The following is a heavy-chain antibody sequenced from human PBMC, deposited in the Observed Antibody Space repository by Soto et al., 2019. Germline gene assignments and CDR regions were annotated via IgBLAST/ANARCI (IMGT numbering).Heavy chain of an antibody. D-gene: IGHD2-2*01. Sequence: QVQLVQSGAEVKKPGSSVKVSCKASGGTFSSYTISWVRQAPGQGLEWMGRIIPILGIANYAQKFQGRVTITADKSTSTAYMELSSLTSEDTAVYYGAAQDCCSTCCEAGAFDIWGRGTMVTVSS. CDR3: AAQDCCSTCCEAGAFDI. CDR2: IIPILGIA. V-gene: IGHV1-69*02. J-gene: IGHJ3*02. CDR1: GGTFSSYT.